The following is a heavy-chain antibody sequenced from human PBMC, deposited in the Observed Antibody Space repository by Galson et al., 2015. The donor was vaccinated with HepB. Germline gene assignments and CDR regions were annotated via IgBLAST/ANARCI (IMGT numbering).Heavy chain of an antibody. CDR3: ARDTRVYYDILTGLDY. Sequence: CAISGDSVSSNSAAWNWIRQSPSRGLEWLGRTYYRSKWYNDYAVSVKSRVTINPDTSKNQFSLQLNSVTPEDTAVYYCARDTRVYYDILTGLDYWGQGTLVTVSS. CDR1: GDSVSSNSAA. J-gene: IGHJ4*02. D-gene: IGHD3-9*01. V-gene: IGHV6-1*01. CDR2: TYYRSKWYN.